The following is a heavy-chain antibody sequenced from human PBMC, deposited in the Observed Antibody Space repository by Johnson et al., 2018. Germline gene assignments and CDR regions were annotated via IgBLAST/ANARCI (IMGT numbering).Heavy chain of an antibody. D-gene: IGHD4-17*01. V-gene: IGHV3-30*18. CDR1: GFTFSSYG. J-gene: IGHJ1*01. Sequence: QVQLVESGGGVVQPGRSLRLSCAASGFTFSSYGMHWVRQAPGKGLEWVAVISYDGSNKYYADSGKGRFTISRDNSKNTLYLQMNSLRAEDTAVYYWANSPYGDYGEFFQYWGQGTLLTVSS. CDR2: ISYDGSNK. CDR3: ANSPYGDYGEFFQY.